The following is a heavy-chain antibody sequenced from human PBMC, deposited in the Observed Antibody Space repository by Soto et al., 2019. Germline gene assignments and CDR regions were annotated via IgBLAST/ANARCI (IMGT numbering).Heavy chain of an antibody. CDR3: ARGKPYSGRIFDY. Sequence: SQTLSLTCAITGDSVSSNSAGWSWVRQSPSRGFEWLGRTYYRSKWYYEYAVSVRGRITINPDTSKKQYSLQLNSVTPEDTAVYCCARGKPYSGRIFDYWGQGTLVTVSS. J-gene: IGHJ4*01. V-gene: IGHV6-1*01. D-gene: IGHD1-26*01. CDR2: TYYRSKWYY. CDR1: GDSVSSNSAG.